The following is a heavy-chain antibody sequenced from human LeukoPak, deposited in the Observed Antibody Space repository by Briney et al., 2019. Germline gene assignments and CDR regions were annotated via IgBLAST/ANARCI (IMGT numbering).Heavy chain of an antibody. V-gene: IGHV4-38-2*02. Sequence: SETLSLTCTVSGYSISSGYYWGWIRQPPGKGLEWIGSIYHSGSTYYNPSLKSRVTISVDTSKNQFSLKLSSVTAADTAVYYCARVCQLRFLEWLPLNGFDPWGQGTLVTVSS. CDR1: GYSISSGYY. CDR3: ARVCQLRFLEWLPLNGFDP. J-gene: IGHJ5*02. D-gene: IGHD3-3*01. CDR2: IYHSGST.